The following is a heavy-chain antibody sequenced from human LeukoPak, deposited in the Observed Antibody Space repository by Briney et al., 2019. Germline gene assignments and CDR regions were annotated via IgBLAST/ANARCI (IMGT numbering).Heavy chain of an antibody. CDR3: AKWGDYDVLTGYYVSDY. Sequence: PGGSLRLSCAASGFTFSNYAMSWVRQAPGKGLEWVSAITGSGGNTYYADSVKGRLTISRDNSMNTVFLQMNSLRAEDTAVYYCAKWGDYDVLTGYYVSDYWGQGTLVTVSS. CDR2: ITGSGGNT. D-gene: IGHD3-9*01. CDR1: GFTFSNYA. J-gene: IGHJ4*02. V-gene: IGHV3-23*01.